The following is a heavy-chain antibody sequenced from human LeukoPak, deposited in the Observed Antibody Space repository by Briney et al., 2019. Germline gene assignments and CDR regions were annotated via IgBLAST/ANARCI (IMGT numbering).Heavy chain of an antibody. CDR3: AREKNFYYDSSGYGDY. CDR2: IYYSGIT. D-gene: IGHD3-22*01. Sequence: SETLSLTCTVSGGSLSSTHDYWGWIRQSPGKGLEWIGTIYYSGITYYNPSLESRVSMSVDTSQNQFSLKMTSVTAADTAVYYCAREKNFYYDSSGYGDYWGQGTLVTVSS. J-gene: IGHJ4*02. CDR1: GGSLSSTHDY. V-gene: IGHV4-39*02.